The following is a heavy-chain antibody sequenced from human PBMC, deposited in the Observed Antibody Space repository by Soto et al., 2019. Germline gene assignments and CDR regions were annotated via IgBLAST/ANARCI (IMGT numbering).Heavy chain of an antibody. CDR2: ISWNSGSI. CDR3: AKDRDTAMVRGYFDY. J-gene: IGHJ4*02. V-gene: IGHV3-9*01. CDR1: GFTFDDYA. D-gene: IGHD5-18*01. Sequence: EVQLVESGGDLVQPGGSLRLSCAGSGFTFDDYAMHWVRQAPGKGLEWVSGISWNSGSIGYADSVKGRFTISRDNAKNSLYLQMNSLRAEDTALYYCAKDRDTAMVRGYFDYWGQGTLVTVSS.